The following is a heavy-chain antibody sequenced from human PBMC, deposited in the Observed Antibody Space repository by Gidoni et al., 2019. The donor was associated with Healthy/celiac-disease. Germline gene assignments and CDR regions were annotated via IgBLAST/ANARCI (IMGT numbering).Heavy chain of an antibody. D-gene: IGHD2-15*01. J-gene: IGHJ3*02. V-gene: IGHV3-23*01. CDR2: ISGSGDRT. CDR3: AKDNCGGGSCYSEGIAFDI. CDR1: GFTFSSYA. Sequence: EVQLLESGGGLVQPGGSLRLSCAASGFTFSSYAMSWVRQAPGKGLEWVSYISGSGDRTYYADSVKGRLTISRDNSKNTLYLQMNSLRADDTAVYYCAKDNCGGGSCYSEGIAFDIWGQGTMVSVSS.